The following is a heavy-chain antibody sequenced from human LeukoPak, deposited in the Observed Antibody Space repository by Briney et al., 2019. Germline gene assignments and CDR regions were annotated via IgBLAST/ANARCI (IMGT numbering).Heavy chain of an antibody. CDR2: IYGGGSA. CDR1: GFTVSSNY. D-gene: IGHD3-22*01. CDR3: ARNTSGFKLGDAFDI. J-gene: IGHJ3*02. V-gene: IGHV3-53*01. Sequence: GGSLRLSCAASGFTVSSNYMSWVRQAPGRGLEWVSLIYGGGSAYYADSVKGRFTISRDNSKNTLYLQMNSLRAEDTAIYYCARNTSGFKLGDAFDIWGQGTMVTVSS.